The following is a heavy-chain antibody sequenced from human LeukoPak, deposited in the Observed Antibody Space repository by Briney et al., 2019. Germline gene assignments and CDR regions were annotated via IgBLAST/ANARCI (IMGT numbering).Heavy chain of an antibody. CDR3: AKTEETYDRAFDT. D-gene: IGHD3-22*01. J-gene: IGHJ4*02. V-gene: IGHV4-61*08. CDR2: IYYSGST. Sequence: SETLSLTCTVSGGSISSGGYYWSWIRQHPGKGLEWIGYIYYSGSTYYNPSLKSRVTISVDTTKNQISLKLNSVTAADTAVYYCAKTEETYDRAFDTWGQGTLVTVSS. CDR1: GGSISSGGYY.